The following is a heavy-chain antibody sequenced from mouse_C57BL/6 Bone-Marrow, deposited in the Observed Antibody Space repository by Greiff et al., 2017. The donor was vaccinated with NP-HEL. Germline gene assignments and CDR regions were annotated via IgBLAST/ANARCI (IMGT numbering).Heavy chain of an antibody. CDR3: AKGYYDPYAMDY. CDR2: INPSTGGT. V-gene: IGHV1-42*01. J-gene: IGHJ4*01. CDR1: GYSFTGYY. D-gene: IGHD2-4*01. Sequence: VQLQQSGPELVKPGASVKISCKASGYSFTGYYMNWVKQSPEKSLEWIGEINPSTGGTTYNQKFKAKATLTVDKSSSTAYMQLKSLTSEDSAVYYCAKGYYDPYAMDYWGQGTSVTVSS.